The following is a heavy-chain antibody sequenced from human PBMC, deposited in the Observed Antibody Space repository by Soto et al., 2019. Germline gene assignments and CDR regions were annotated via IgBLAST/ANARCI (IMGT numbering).Heavy chain of an antibody. CDR1: GDSIRTYF. Sequence: SETLSLTCTVSGDSIRTYFWTWIRQPPGKGLEWIGYVFNSGSTNSNPSLTSRVTILLDTSRNQISLTLSSVTAADTAVYYCSRARSGYNIDALDIWGQGTMVTVSS. D-gene: IGHD5-12*01. J-gene: IGHJ3*02. CDR3: SRARSGYNIDALDI. CDR2: VFNSGST. V-gene: IGHV4-59*01.